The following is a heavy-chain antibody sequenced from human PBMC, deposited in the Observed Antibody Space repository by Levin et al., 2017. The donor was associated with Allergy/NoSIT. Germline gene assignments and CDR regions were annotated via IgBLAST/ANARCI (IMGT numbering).Heavy chain of an antibody. J-gene: IGHJ4*02. CDR3: ARDVEEATTVTTFDY. D-gene: IGHD4-17*01. V-gene: IGHV3-48*01. Sequence: GESLKISCAASGFTFSSYSMNWVRQAPGKGLEWVSYISSSSSTIYYADSVKGRFTISRDNAKNSLYLQMNSLRAEDTAVYYCARDVEEATTVTTFDYWGQGTLVTVSS. CDR1: GFTFSSYS. CDR2: ISSSSSTI.